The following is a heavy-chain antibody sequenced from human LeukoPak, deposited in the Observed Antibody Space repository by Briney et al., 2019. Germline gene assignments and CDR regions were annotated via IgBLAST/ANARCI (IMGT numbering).Heavy chain of an antibody. D-gene: IGHD1-26*01. CDR3: AKGKVGATVGSFDY. Sequence: GGSLRLSCAASGFTFSTYGMTWVRQAPGKGLEWVSAISGSAATTFYADSVKGRFTISRDNSKNTLYLQMNSLRAEDTAVYYCAKGKVGATVGSFDYWGQGTLVTVSS. CDR1: GFTFSTYG. J-gene: IGHJ4*02. CDR2: ISGSAATT. V-gene: IGHV3-23*01.